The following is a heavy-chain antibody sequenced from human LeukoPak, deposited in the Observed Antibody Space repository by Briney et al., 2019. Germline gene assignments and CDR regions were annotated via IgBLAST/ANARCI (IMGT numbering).Heavy chain of an antibody. J-gene: IGHJ4*02. CDR3: ARDPPRYCSGGSCFPY. CDR2: IYYSGGT. D-gene: IGHD2-15*01. V-gene: IGHV4-59*01. Sequence: PSETLSLTCTVSGGSISSYYWSWIRQPPGKGLEWIGYIYYSGGTNYNPSLKSRVTISVDTSKNQFSLKLSSVTAADTAVYYCARDPPRYCSGGSCFPYWGQGTLVTVSS. CDR1: GGSISSYY.